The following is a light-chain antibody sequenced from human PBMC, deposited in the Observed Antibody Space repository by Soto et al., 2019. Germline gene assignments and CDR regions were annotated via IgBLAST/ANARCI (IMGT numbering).Light chain of an antibody. Sequence: IVLTQSACTLSASAGGRATLSWGSSETVYDRQLAWYQQRAGKAPRLLIDGAATRATGIPARFSGSGSGTEFTLNINSLQSEDFAVYYCQQYNNWPPTWTFGQGTKVDIK. CDR1: ETVYDRQ. CDR2: GAA. V-gene: IGKV3-15*01. CDR3: QQYNNWPPTWT. J-gene: IGKJ1*01.